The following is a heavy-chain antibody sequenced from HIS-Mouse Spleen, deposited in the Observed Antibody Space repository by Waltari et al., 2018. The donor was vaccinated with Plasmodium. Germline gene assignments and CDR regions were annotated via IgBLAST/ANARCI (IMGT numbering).Heavy chain of an antibody. D-gene: IGHD6-13*01. CDR3: ARDRSAAALLGY. CDR1: GFTFSSYS. Sequence: EVQLVESGGGLVKPGGSLRLSCAASGFTFSSYSMNWVRQAPGKGVEWVSSISSSSSYIYYADSVKGRFTISRDNAKNSLYLQMNSLRAEDTAVYYCARDRSAAALLGYWGQGTLVTGSS. V-gene: IGHV3-21*01. J-gene: IGHJ4*02. CDR2: ISSSSSYI.